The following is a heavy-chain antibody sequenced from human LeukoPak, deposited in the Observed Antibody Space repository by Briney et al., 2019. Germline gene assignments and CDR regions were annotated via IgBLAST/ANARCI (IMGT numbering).Heavy chain of an antibody. J-gene: IGHJ2*01. CDR1: GFTFSSYA. CDR3: AKDPNYYDSCGYYWGRDWYFDL. Sequence: QPGGSLRLSCAASGFTFSSYAMSWVRQAPGKGLEWVSAISGSGGSTYYADSVKGRFTISRDNSKNTLYLQMNSLRAEDTAVYYCAKDPNYYDSCGYYWGRDWYFDLWGRGTLVTVSS. CDR2: ISGSGGST. D-gene: IGHD3-22*01. V-gene: IGHV3-23*01.